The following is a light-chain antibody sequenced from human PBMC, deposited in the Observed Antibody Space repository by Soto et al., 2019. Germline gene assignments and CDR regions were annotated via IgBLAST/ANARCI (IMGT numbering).Light chain of an antibody. J-gene: IGKJ1*01. Sequence: PGNRATLSCRASQSLTNSYIAWYQVEPGQAPRLLIYGASNRATGIPDRFSGSGSGTDFTLTISRLEPEDFAVYYCQQYGSSGTFGQGTKVDIK. CDR3: QQYGSSGT. V-gene: IGKV3-20*01. CDR2: GAS. CDR1: QSLTNSY.